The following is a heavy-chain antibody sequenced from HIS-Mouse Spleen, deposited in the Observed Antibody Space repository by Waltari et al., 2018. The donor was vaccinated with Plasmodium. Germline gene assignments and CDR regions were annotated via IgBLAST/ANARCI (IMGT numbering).Heavy chain of an antibody. CDR3: ARGRHFDY. Sequence: EVQLVESGGGLVQPGGSLRLSCAASGFTFSRYSMNWARQAPGKGLGGFSYISIRSSTIYYEDSVKGRFTISRDNAKNSLYLQMNSLRAEDTAVYYCARGRHFDYWGQGTLVTVAS. CDR1: GFTFSRYS. D-gene: IGHD6-25*01. V-gene: IGHV3-48*01. CDR2: ISIRSSTI. J-gene: IGHJ4*02.